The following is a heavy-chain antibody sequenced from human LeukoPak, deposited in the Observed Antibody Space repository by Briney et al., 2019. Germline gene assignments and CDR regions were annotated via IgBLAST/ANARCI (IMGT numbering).Heavy chain of an antibody. CDR3: ATSGYSGYGIDY. CDR1: GFTFSSYW. J-gene: IGHJ4*02. CDR2: IKQDGSDT. D-gene: IGHD5-12*01. V-gene: IGHV3-7*03. Sequence: GGSLRLSCAVSGFTFSSYWMTWVRQAPGKGLEWVANIKQDGSDTYSVDSVKGRFTISRDNAKNSLYQEMNSLRVEDTAVYYCATSGYSGYGIDYWGQGTLVAVSS.